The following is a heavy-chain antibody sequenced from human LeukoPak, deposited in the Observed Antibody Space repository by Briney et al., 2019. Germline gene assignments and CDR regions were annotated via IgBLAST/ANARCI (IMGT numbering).Heavy chain of an antibody. J-gene: IGHJ3*02. CDR3: ARGGYCSGGSCYWSAFDI. D-gene: IGHD2-15*01. CDR2: ISGSGGST. CDR1: GFTFSSYA. Sequence: GGSLRLSCAASGFTFSSYAMSWVRQAPGKGLEWVSAISGSGGSTYYADSVKGRFTISRDNSKNTLYLQMNSLRAEDTAVYYCARGGYCSGGSCYWSAFDIWGQGTMVTVSS. V-gene: IGHV3-23*01.